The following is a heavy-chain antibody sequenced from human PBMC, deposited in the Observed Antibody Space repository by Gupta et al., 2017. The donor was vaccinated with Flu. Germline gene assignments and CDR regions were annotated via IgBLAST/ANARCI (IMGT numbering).Heavy chain of an antibody. CDR1: GFTFSSYE. J-gene: IGHJ6*02. V-gene: IGHV3-48*03. CDR2: ISSSGSTI. Sequence: EAQLVESGGGLVQPGGSLRLSCAASGFTFSSYEMNWVRQAPGWGLEWVSYISSSGSTIYYADSVKGRFTISRDNAKNSLYLQMNSLRAEDTAVYYCARDGGITIFGVVLHYGMDVWGQGTTVTVSS. D-gene: IGHD3-3*01. CDR3: ARDGGITIFGVVLHYGMDV.